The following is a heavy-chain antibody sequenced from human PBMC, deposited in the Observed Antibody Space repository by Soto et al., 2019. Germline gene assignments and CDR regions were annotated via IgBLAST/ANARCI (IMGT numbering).Heavy chain of an antibody. D-gene: IGHD3-3*01. Sequence: PGGSLRLSCAASGFTFSSYTMSWVRQAPGKGLEWVSTISSSYSTYYADSVKGRFTISRDNSKNTLCLQMNSLRAEDTAVYYCARGRRSHITIFEIVVREYNWFDPWGQGTLVTVSS. CDR2: ISSSYST. CDR1: GFTFSSYT. CDR3: ARGRRSHITIFEIVVREYNWFDP. V-gene: IGHV3-23*01. J-gene: IGHJ5*02.